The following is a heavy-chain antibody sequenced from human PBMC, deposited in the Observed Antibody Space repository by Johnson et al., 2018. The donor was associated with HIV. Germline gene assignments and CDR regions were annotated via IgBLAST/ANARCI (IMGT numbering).Heavy chain of an antibody. CDR2: ISGSGGST. CDR3: ASAKSGSFDAFDI. Sequence: APGKGLEWVSYISGSGGSTYYADSVKGRFTISRDNSKNTLYLQMNSLRAEDTAVYYCASAKSGSFDAFDIWGQGTMVTVSS. J-gene: IGHJ3*02. D-gene: IGHD1-26*01. V-gene: IGHV3-23*01.